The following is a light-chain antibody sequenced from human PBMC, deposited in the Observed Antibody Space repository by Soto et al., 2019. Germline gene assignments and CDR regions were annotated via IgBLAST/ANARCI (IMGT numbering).Light chain of an antibody. CDR3: QHYNSYSEA. CDR1: QTISSW. V-gene: IGKV1-5*03. CDR2: KAS. J-gene: IGKJ1*01. Sequence: DIQVIQSPSSLSASVGDRVTITCRASQTISSWLAWYQQKPGKAPKLLIYKASTLKSGVPSRFSGSGSGTEFTLTISSLQPDDFATYYCQHYNSYSEAFGQGTKVDIK.